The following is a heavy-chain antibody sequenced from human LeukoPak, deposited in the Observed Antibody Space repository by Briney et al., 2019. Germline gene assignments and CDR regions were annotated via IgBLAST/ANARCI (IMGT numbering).Heavy chain of an antibody. J-gene: IGHJ6*03. CDR1: GGSFSGYY. CDR2: INHSGST. CDR3: ARVGYYYYYYMDV. Sequence: PSETLSLTCAVYGGSFSGYYWSWIRQPPGKGLEWIGEINHSGSTNYNPSLKSRVTISVDTSKKQFSLKLSSVTAADTAVYYCARVGYYYYYYMDVWGKGTTVTVSS. V-gene: IGHV4-34*01.